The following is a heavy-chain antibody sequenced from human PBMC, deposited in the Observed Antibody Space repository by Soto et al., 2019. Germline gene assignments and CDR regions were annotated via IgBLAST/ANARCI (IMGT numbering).Heavy chain of an antibody. CDR3: ARDDYDI. CDR1: GYTFTSYA. D-gene: IGHD3-16*01. V-gene: IGHV1-3*01. CDR2: INAGNGNR. Sequence: ASVKVSCKASGYTFTSYAMHWVRQAPGQRLEWMGWINAGNGNRKYSQKLQGRVTITRDTSASTAYMELSSLRSEDTAVYYCARDDYDIWGQGTMVTVS. J-gene: IGHJ3*02.